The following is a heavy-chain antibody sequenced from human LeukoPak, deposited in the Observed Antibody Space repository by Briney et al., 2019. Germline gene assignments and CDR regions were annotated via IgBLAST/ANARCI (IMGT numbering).Heavy chain of an antibody. J-gene: IGHJ6*02. CDR3: ARGRGSTSFHYYYYGMDV. Sequence: PSETLSLTCAVYGGSFSGYCWSWIRQPPGKGLEWIGEINHSGSTNYNPSLKSRVTISVDTSKNQFSLKLSSVTAADTAVYYCARGRGSTSFHYYYYGMDVWGQGTTVTVSS. CDR1: GGSFSGYC. CDR2: INHSGST. D-gene: IGHD2-2*01. V-gene: IGHV4-34*01.